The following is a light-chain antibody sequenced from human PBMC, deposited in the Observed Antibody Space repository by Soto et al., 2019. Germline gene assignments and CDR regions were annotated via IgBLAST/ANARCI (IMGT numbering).Light chain of an antibody. CDR3: SSYTKTTTAYV. CDR1: STDIGAYNF. Sequence: QSALTQPASVSGSPGQSITISCTGSSTDIGAYNFVSWYQQQPGKAPRLVIYEGSGRPSGVSVRSSGSKSCNTASLTISGLQADDEGDYYCSSYTKTTTAYVFGPGTKLTVL. V-gene: IGLV2-14*01. CDR2: EGS. J-gene: IGLJ1*01.